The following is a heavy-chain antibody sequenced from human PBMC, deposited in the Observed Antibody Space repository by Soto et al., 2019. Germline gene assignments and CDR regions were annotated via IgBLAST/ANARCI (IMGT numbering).Heavy chain of an antibody. J-gene: IGHJ6*02. CDR2: IYTSGST. CDR3: AREAGYYDSSGFLYYYYYGMDV. Sequence: SETLSLTCTVSGGSISSYYWSWIRQPAGKGLEWIGRIYTSGSTNYNPSLKSRVTMSVDTAKNQFSLKLSSVTAADTAVYYCAREAGYYDSSGFLYYYYYGMDVWGQGTTVTVSS. V-gene: IGHV4-4*07. CDR1: GGSISSYY. D-gene: IGHD3-22*01.